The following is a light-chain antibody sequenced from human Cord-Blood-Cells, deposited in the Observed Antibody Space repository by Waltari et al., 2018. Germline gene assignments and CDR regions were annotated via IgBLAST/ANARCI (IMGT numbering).Light chain of an antibody. CDR3: QSYDSSLSGVV. Sequence: QSVLTQPPSVSGAPGPRVTISCTGISSNIGACYDVHWYQQLPGTAPKLLIYGNSNRPSGVPDRFSGSKSGTSASLAITGLQAEDEADYYCQSYDSSLSGVVFGGGTKLTVL. CDR2: GNS. CDR1: SSNIGACYD. V-gene: IGLV1-40*01. J-gene: IGLJ2*01.